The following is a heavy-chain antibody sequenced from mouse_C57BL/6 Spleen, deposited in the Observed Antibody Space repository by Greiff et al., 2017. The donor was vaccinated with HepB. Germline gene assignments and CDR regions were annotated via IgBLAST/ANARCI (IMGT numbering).Heavy chain of an antibody. CDR1: GFTFSDYY. D-gene: IGHD3-3*01. V-gene: IGHV5-16*01. CDR2: INYDGSST. Sequence: EVKLMESEGGLVQPGSSMKLSCTASGFTFSDYYMAWVRQVPEKGLEWVANINYDGSSTYYLDSLKSRFIISRDNAKNILYLQMSSLKSEDTATYYCARGAAHFDVWGTGTTVTVSS. CDR3: ARGAAHFDV. J-gene: IGHJ1*03.